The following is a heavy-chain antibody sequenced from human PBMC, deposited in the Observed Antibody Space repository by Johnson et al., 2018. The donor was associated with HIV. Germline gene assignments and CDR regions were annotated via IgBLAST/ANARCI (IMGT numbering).Heavy chain of an antibody. CDR3: ASQVRGLRLGVDAFDI. V-gene: IGHV3-30-3*01. Sequence: QVQLVVSGGGVVQPGRSLRLSCAASGFTFSSYAMHWVRQAPGKGLEWVAVISYDGSNKYDADSVKGRFTISRDNSKNTLYLQMNSLRAEDTAVYYCASQVRGLRLGVDAFDIWGQGTLVTVSS. CDR2: ISYDGSNK. D-gene: IGHD5-12*01. CDR1: GFTFSSYA. J-gene: IGHJ3*02.